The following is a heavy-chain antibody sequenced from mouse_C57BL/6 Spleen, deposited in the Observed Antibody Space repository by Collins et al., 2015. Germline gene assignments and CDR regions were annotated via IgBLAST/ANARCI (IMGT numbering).Heavy chain of an antibody. Sequence: EVQLVESGGGLVKPGGSLKLSCAASGFTFSDYYMYWVRQTPEKRLEWVATISDGGSYTYYPDSVKGRFTISRDNAKNNLYLQMSSLKSEDTAMYYCARDKQGYFDVWGAGTTVTVSS. CDR1: GFTFSDYY. CDR2: ISDGGSYT. J-gene: IGHJ1*01. CDR3: ARDKQGYFDV. V-gene: IGHV5-4*02.